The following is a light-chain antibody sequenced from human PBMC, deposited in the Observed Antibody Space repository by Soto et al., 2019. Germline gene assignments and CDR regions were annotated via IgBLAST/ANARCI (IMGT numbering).Light chain of an antibody. Sequence: VMTQSPATLSVSPGDSATLSCRASQSVGSNLAWYQQTTGQAPRLLIYGESTRATGIPDRLSGSESGADFNLTISRLQSEDFAVYYCQKYNNWPRTCGQGTKVDIK. CDR2: GES. CDR3: QKYNNWPRT. V-gene: IGKV3-15*01. CDR1: QSVGSN. J-gene: IGKJ1*01.